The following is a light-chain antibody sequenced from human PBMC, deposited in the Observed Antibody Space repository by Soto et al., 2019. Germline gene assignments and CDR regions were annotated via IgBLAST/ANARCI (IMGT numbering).Light chain of an antibody. J-gene: IGKJ1*01. CDR2: AAS. Sequence: LSCWASQSISSDDLAWYQQKSGQSPRLLINAASSRATGIPVRFSGSGYGTDFTLTISRLEPEDFAVYYCQYYGSSPTFGQGTKVEV. CDR3: QYYGSSPT. CDR1: QSISSDD. V-gene: IGKV3-20*01.